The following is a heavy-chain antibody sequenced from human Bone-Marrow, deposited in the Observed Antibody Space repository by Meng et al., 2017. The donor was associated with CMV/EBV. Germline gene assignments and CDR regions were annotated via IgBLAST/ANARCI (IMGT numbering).Heavy chain of an antibody. D-gene: IGHD2/OR15-2a*01. V-gene: IGHV1-2*02. CDR2: INPNTGDT. CDR1: GYTFNDYY. CDR3: ARNIGAY. Sequence: ASVKVSCKASGYTFNDYYISWVRQAPGQGLEWMGWINPNTGDTSYAQKFQGTVTMTRDSSINTAYMDLKRLTSDDTAVYYCARNIGAYWGQGTLVTVSS. J-gene: IGHJ1*01.